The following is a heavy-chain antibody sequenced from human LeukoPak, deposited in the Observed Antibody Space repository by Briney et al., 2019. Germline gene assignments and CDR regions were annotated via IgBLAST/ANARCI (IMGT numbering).Heavy chain of an antibody. CDR2: INPNSGGT. D-gene: IGHD5-18*01. CDR3: ARGSFSADAPLVLDYFHH. V-gene: IGHV1-2*02. J-gene: IGHJ1*01. Sequence: ASVKVSCKASGYTFTGYYIHWVRQAPGQGLEWMGWINPNSGGTNYAQKFQGRVTMSRDTSISTAYMELSRLRADDTAVYYCARGSFSADAPLVLDYFHHWGQGTLVTDSS. CDR1: GYTFTGYY.